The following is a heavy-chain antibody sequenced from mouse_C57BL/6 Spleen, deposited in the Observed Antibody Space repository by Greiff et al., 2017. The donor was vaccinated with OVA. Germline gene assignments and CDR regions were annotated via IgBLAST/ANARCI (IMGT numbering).Heavy chain of an antibody. CDR1: GYSFTDYN. D-gene: IGHD1-1*01. V-gene: IGHV1-39*01. CDR3: ARYDYYGRSYYFDY. CDR2: INPNYGTT. J-gene: IGHJ2*01. Sequence: VQLKESGPELVKPGASVKISCKASGYSFTDYNMNWVKQSNGKSLEWIGVINPNYGTTSYNQKFKGKATLTVDQSSSTAYMQLNSLTSEDSAVYYCARYDYYGRSYYFDYWGQGTTLTVSS.